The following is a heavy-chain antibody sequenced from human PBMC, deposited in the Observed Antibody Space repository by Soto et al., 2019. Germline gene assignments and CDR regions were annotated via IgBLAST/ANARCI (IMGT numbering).Heavy chain of an antibody. CDR2: IYYSGST. CDR1: GGSISSYY. Sequence: PSETLSLTCTVSGGSISSYYWSWIRQPPGKGLEWIGYIYYSGSTNYNPSLKSRVTISVDTSKNQFSLKLSSVTAADTAVYYCARHEQVADYFDDWGQGTLVTVSS. CDR3: ARHEQVADYFDD. J-gene: IGHJ4*02. D-gene: IGHD6-19*01. V-gene: IGHV4-59*08.